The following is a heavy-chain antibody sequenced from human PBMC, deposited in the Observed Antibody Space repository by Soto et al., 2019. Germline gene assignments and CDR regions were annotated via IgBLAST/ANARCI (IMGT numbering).Heavy chain of an antibody. CDR3: ASTSEGHCSGGSCYVPSDY. J-gene: IGHJ4*02. CDR2: IIPILGIA. D-gene: IGHD2-15*01. CDR1: GGTFSSYT. V-gene: IGHV1-69*02. Sequence: SVKVSCKASGGTFSSYTISWVRQAPGQGLEWMGRIIPILGIANYAQKFQGRVTITADKSTSTAYMELSSLRSEDTAVYYCASTSEGHCSGGSCYVPSDYWGQGTLVTSPQ.